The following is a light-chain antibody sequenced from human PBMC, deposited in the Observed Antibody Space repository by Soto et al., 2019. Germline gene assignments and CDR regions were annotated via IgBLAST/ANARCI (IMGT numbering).Light chain of an antibody. CDR2: VVS. Sequence: QSVLAQPASVSGSPGQPITISCTGTSNDIGLYNYVSWYQQHPGKAPKLIIYVVSSRPSGISNRFSASKSGNTASLTISGLQAEDEADYYCAPYARGSTLVGFGGGTKVTVL. J-gene: IGLJ2*01. CDR1: SNDIGLYNY. CDR3: APYARGSTLVG. V-gene: IGLV2-14*01.